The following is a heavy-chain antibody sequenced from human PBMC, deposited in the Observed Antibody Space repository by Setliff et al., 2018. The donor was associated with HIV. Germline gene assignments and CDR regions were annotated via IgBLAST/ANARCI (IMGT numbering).Heavy chain of an antibody. CDR2: IYYSGST. CDR3: ARDGVVPKYYGMDV. J-gene: IGHJ6*02. CDR1: GDSISSSSYY. Sequence: SETLSLTCTVSGDSISSSSYYWGWIRQPPGKGLEWIGSIYYSGSTYYKPSLKSRVTISVDTSKNQFSLKLSSVTAADTAVYYCARDGVVPKYYGMDVWGQGTTLTVSS. V-gene: IGHV4-39*07. D-gene: IGHD2-2*01.